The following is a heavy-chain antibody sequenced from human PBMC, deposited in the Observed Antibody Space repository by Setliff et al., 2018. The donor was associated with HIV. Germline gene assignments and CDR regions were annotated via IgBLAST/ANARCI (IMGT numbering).Heavy chain of an antibody. CDR1: GGSFSTYY. V-gene: IGHV4-4*07. J-gene: IGHJ3*01. Sequence: PSETLSLTCTVPGGSFSTYYWSWIRQPAGEGPEYIGRVHSTGTTIYNPSLKSRVTMSVDASKNQLSLKLRSVTAADTAVYYCARARITMIGGRLEPYAFDRWGQGTKVTVSS. CDR2: VHSTGTT. CDR3: ARARITMIGGRLEPYAFDR. D-gene: IGHD3-10*01.